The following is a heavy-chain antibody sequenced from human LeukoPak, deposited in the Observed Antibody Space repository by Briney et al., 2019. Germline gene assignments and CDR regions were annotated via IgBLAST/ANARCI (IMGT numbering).Heavy chain of an antibody. Sequence: PGRPLRLSCRVLRFTFSSYGMHGVRRSPGKGREGVDDIWYDRSNKYSAYYVKGRFTISRDNSKTTLYLQMNRLRAEDTAVYYCARVRGSYWDGGNDYWGQGTLVTVSS. V-gene: IGHV3-33*01. J-gene: IGHJ4*02. D-gene: IGHD1-26*01. CDR3: ARVRGSYWDGGNDY. CDR1: RFTFSSYG. CDR2: IWYDRSNK.